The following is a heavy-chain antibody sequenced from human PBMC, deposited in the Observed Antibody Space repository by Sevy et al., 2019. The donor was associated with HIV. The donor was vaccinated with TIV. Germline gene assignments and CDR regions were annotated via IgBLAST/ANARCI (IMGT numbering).Heavy chain of an antibody. CDR1: GYTFTNYP. J-gene: IGHJ4*02. V-gene: IGHV1-18*01. CDR3: ATDADGSGHYYLDCFDY. D-gene: IGHD3-22*01. CDR2: ISTNNGET. Sequence: ASVKVSCKASGYTFTNYPIAWVRQAPGQGLEWMGWISTNNGETKYAQKLQGRATMTTDTSTSTVYMELRSLRSDDTAVYYCATDADGSGHYYLDCFDYWGQGTLVTISS.